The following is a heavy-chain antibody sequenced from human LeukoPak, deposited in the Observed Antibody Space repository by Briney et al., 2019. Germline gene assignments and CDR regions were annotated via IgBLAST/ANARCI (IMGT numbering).Heavy chain of an antibody. D-gene: IGHD3-22*01. CDR3: ARGLRDYYDSSVFLPSGPYYFDY. J-gene: IGHJ4*02. V-gene: IGHV4-39*01. CDR2: IYYSGST. CDR1: GGSISSSSYY. Sequence: PSETLSLTCTVSGGSISSSSYYWGWIRQPPGKGLEWIGSIYYSGSTYYNPSLKSRVTISVDTSKNQFSLKLSPVTAADTAVYYCARGLRDYYDSSVFLPSGPYYFDYWGQGTLVTVSS.